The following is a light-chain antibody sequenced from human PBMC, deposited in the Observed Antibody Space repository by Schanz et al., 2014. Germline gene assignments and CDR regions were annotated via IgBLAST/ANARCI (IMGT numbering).Light chain of an antibody. J-gene: IGLJ1*01. CDR2: EVN. V-gene: IGLV2-8*01. Sequence: QSALTQPPSASGSPGQSVTISCTGTSSDVGDYDFVSWYQQHPGKAPKLIIHEVNKRPSGVPDRFTGSKSGNTASLTVSGLQAEDEAEYYCSAYAGSNTFVFGSGTKLTV. CDR3: SAYAGSNTFV. CDR1: SSDVGDYDF.